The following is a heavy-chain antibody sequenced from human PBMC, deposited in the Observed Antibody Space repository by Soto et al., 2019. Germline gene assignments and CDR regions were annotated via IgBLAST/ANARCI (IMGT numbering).Heavy chain of an antibody. V-gene: IGHV1-2*02. CDR3: ARAEDLWKGYNWYFDL. J-gene: IGHJ2*01. CDR1: GYTFTTGHH. CDR2: VKPNNGAT. D-gene: IGHD1-1*01. Sequence: QVQLVQSGDEVKKPGASVKVSCQASGYTFTTGHHIHWVRQAPGQGHEWMGWVKPNNGATNYAQKFQGRVTMTRDTSVSTAYMELNRLTSDDTAVYYCARAEDLWKGYNWYFDLWGRGTLVTVSS.